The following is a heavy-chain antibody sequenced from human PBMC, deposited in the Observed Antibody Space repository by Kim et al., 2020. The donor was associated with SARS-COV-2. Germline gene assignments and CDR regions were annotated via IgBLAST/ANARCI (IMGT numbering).Heavy chain of an antibody. CDR1: GFTFSTYS. J-gene: IGHJ6*02. CDR2: INGDGSGA. V-gene: IGHV3-74*01. CDR3: ARGIYYAMDV. Sequence: GGSLRLSCVASGFTFSTYSMHWVRQAPGKGLVCVSRINGDGSGATHADSVQGRFTISRDNAKNTLYLQMNSLRAEDTAVYYCARGIYYAMDVWGQGTTVTVSS. D-gene: IGHD3-10*01.